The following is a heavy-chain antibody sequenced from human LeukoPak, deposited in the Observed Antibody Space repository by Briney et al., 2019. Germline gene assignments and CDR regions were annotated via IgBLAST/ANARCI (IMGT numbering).Heavy chain of an antibody. J-gene: IGHJ4*02. D-gene: IGHD5-18*01. V-gene: IGHV4-59*08. CDR3: ARHQMRYSYCTLFVY. Sequence: PSETLSLTCTVSGGSISSFYWGWIRPPPGKGREWSGFTYYGGSTYYNPSLKSRVTISGDTSKNQFSLRLSSVTGTDTAEYFSARHQMRYSYCTLFVYWGQGTLVTVSS. CDR2: TYYGGST. CDR1: GGSISSFY.